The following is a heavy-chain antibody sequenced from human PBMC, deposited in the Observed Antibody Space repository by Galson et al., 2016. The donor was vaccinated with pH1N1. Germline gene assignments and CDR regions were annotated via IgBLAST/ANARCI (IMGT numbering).Heavy chain of an antibody. CDR2: ISSAGWAI. Sequence: SLRLSCAASGFTFTSFSMNWVRQAPGKGLEWVSYISSAGWAIHYADSVKGRFTISRDNAENSLYLQMNSLRAEDTAVYYCARDLTRRGSLPGYFFDSWGQGTLVAVSS. CDR1: GFTFTSFS. CDR3: ARDLTRRGSLPGYFFDS. J-gene: IGHJ4*02. D-gene: IGHD2-15*01. V-gene: IGHV3-48*03.